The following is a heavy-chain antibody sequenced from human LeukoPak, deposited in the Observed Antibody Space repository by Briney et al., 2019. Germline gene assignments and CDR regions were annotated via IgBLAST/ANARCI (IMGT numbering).Heavy chain of an antibody. V-gene: IGHV4-38-2*02. Sequence: PSETLSLTCTVSGYSISSGYYWGWIRQPPGKGLEWIGSIYHSGSTYYNPSLKSRVTISVDTSKNQFSLKLSSVTAADTAVYYCARVPEGSGAFDIWGQGTMVTVSS. CDR2: IYHSGST. D-gene: IGHD2-15*01. J-gene: IGHJ3*02. CDR1: GYSISSGYY. CDR3: ARVPEGSGAFDI.